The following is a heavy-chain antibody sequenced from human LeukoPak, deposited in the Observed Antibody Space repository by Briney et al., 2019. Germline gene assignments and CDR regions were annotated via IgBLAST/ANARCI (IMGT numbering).Heavy chain of an antibody. CDR3: ARGSYSGSYHDAFDI. CDR1: GYTFTGYY. D-gene: IGHD1-26*01. Sequence: ASVKVSCKASGYTFTGYYMHWVRQAPGQGLEWMGWINPNSGGTNYAQKFQGRVTMTRDTSISTAYLELSRLRSADPAVYYCARGSYSGSYHDAFDIWGQGTMVTVSS. CDR2: INPNSGGT. J-gene: IGHJ3*02. V-gene: IGHV1-2*02.